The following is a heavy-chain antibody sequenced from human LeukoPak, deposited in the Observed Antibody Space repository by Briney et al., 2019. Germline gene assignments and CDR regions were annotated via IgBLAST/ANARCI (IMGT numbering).Heavy chain of an antibody. CDR2: IHHSGSS. J-gene: IGHJ3*02. Sequence: SETLSLTCTVSGGSITGYHWSWIRQPPGKGLEWIAYIHHSGSSNYTPSLKGRVTISVDTSKNQFSLKLSSVTAADTAVYYCARAPGEDAFDIWGQGTMVTVSS. CDR1: GGSITGYH. V-gene: IGHV4-59*01. D-gene: IGHD2-21*01. CDR3: ARAPGEDAFDI.